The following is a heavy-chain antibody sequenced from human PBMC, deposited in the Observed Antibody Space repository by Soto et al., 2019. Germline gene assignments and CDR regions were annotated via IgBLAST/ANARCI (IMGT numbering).Heavy chain of an antibody. J-gene: IGHJ5*02. D-gene: IGHD3-10*01. CDR3: AFMVRPNWFDP. CDR1: GFTFSSYA. CDR2: ISGSGGST. V-gene: IGHV3-23*01. Sequence: SLRLSCASSGFTFSSYAMSCVRQAPGKGLEWVSAISGSGGSTYYADSVKGRFTISRDNAKNSLYLEMNSLRAEDTAVYYCAFMVRPNWFDPWGQGTLVTVSS.